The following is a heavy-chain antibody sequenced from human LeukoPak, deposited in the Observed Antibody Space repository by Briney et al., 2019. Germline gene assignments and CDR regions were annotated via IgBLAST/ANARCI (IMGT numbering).Heavy chain of an antibody. CDR3: AKSYDILTGYYAEGFDP. D-gene: IGHD3-9*01. Sequence: PGRSLRLSCAASGFTFDDYAMHCVRQAPGKGLEWVSGISWNSGSIGYADSVKGRFTISRDNAKNSLYLQMNSLRAEDTALYYCAKSYDILTGYYAEGFDPWGQGTLVTVSS. CDR1: GFTFDDYA. V-gene: IGHV3-9*01. J-gene: IGHJ5*02. CDR2: ISWNSGSI.